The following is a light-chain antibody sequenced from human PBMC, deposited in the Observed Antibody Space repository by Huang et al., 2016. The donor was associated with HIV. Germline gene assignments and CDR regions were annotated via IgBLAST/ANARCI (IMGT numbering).Light chain of an antibody. CDR1: QSISRY. CDR2: SAS. Sequence: DIQMTQSPSSLSASVGERVTITCRASQSISRYLIWYQHKPGKAPKVLIHSASSLQSGVPSRFSGSGSGTDFTLTISRLQTEDFATYYCQQSYSSPPTFGQGTKVEIK. V-gene: IGKV1-39*01. J-gene: IGKJ2*01. CDR3: QQSYSSPPT.